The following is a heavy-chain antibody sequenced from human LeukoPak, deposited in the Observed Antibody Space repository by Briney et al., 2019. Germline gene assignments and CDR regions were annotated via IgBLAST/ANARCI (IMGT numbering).Heavy chain of an antibody. Sequence: PGGSLRLSCAASGFTFSSYFIHWVRQGPGKALVWVSRICSDGSSASCADYVKGRFTISRDNAKNTLYLQMNSLRAEDTAVYYCARSWGSGSYYNEALGYFDLWGRGTLVTVSS. D-gene: IGHD3-10*01. CDR1: GFTFSSYF. CDR3: ARSWGSGSYYNEALGYFDL. CDR2: ICSDGSSA. J-gene: IGHJ2*01. V-gene: IGHV3-74*01.